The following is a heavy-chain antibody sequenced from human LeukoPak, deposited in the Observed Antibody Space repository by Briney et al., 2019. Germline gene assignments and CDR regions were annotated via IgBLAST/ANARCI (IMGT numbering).Heavy chain of an antibody. V-gene: IGHV1-18*04. CDR2: ISAYNGNT. CDR3: AARGGATGTTQGDAFDI. Sequence: GASVKVSCKASGYTFTSYGISWVRQAPGQGPEWMGWISAYNGNTNYAQKLQGRVTMTTDTSTSTAYMELRSLRSDDTAVYYCAARGGATGTTQGDAFDIWGQGTTVTVSS. D-gene: IGHD1-1*01. J-gene: IGHJ3*02. CDR1: GYTFTSYG.